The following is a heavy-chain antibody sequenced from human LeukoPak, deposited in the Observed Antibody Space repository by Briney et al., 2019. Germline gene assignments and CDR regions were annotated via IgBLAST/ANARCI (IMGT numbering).Heavy chain of an antibody. CDR3: ASDRIEVDAFDI. J-gene: IGHJ3*02. D-gene: IGHD2-15*01. CDR2: IYRSGST. Sequence: SETLSLTCTVSGGSISSSSNYWVWIRQTPGKGLEWIGSIYRSGSTNYNPSLKSRVTISVDTSKNQFSLKLSSVTAADTAVYYCASDRIEVDAFDIWGQGTMVTVSS. CDR1: GGSISSSSNY. V-gene: IGHV4-39*07.